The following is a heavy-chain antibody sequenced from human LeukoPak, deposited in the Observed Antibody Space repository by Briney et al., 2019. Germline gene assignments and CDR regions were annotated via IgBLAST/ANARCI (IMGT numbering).Heavy chain of an antibody. J-gene: IGHJ4*02. D-gene: IGHD6-19*01. CDR1: RYTFTSYG. CDR2: ISAYNGNT. Sequence: RRAAVKVSCMASRYTFTSYGISWVRQAPGQGLEWMGWISAYNGNTNYAQKPQGRVTMTTDTSTRTAYMELRSVRSDDTSVYYCASDLPQSIAVAALWGQGTLATVS. V-gene: IGHV1-18*01. CDR3: ASDLPQSIAVAAL.